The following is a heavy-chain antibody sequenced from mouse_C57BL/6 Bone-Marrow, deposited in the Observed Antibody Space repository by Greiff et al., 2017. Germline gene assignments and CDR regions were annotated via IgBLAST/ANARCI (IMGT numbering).Heavy chain of an antibody. V-gene: IGHV14-4*01. CDR2: LDPENGDT. J-gene: IGHJ4*01. CDR1: GFNIKDDY. D-gene: IGHD2-2*01. CDR3: TTRGYYCAMDY. Sequence: VQLQQSGAELVRPGASVTLSCTASGFNIKDDYMHWVKQRPEQGLAWIGWLDPENGDTESASKSLGKANITAATSSNTSYLHRSSLTSEDTAVYYCTTRGYYCAMDYWGQGTSVTVSA.